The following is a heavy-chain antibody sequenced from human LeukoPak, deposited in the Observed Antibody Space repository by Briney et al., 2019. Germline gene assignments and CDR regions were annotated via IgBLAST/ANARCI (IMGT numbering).Heavy chain of an antibody. CDR2: INSDGSTT. Sequence: GRSLRLSCAASGFTFSSYWMHWVRQAPGKGLVWVSRINSDGSTTSYADSVKGRFTISRDNAKNTLYLQMNSLRAEDTAVYYCAGRYDSNGYPLHWGQGTLVTVSS. CDR1: GFTFSSYW. V-gene: IGHV3-74*01. CDR3: AGRYDSNGYPLH. J-gene: IGHJ4*02. D-gene: IGHD3-22*01.